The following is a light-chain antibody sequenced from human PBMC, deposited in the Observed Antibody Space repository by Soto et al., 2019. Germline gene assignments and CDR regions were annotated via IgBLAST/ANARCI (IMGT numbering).Light chain of an antibody. CDR3: QQTYSTPGT. J-gene: IGKJ1*01. Sequence: DIQMTQSPSSLSASVGDRVIITCRASRTIAGCVNWYQQRPGEAPNLLIYAASSLQSGVPSRFRGSGSGTDFTLTINSLQPEDFATYYCQQTYSTPGTFGQGTRVEIK. CDR2: AAS. CDR1: RTIAGC. V-gene: IGKV1-39*01.